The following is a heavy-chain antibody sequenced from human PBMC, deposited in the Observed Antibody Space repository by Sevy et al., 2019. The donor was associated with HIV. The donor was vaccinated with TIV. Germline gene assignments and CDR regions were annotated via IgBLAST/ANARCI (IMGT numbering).Heavy chain of an antibody. CDR3: TGPRFDP. J-gene: IGHJ5*02. CDR1: GFTFSTSW. CDR2: INQDASEI. Sequence: GGSLRLSCAASGFTFSTSWMHWVRQAPGKGLEWVANINQDASEIYYVDSVKGRFTISRDNAKNSLYLQMNSLRVEDSAVYSCTGPRFDPRGQGTLVTVSS. V-gene: IGHV3-7*01.